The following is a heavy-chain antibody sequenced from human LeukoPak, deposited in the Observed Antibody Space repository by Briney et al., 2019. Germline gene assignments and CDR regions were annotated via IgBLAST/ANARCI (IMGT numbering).Heavy chain of an antibody. Sequence: PGGSLRLSCAASGFTFSSYAMSWVRQAPGKGLEWVSGINWNGGSTGYADSVKGRFTISRDNAKNSLYLQMNSLRAEDTALYHCARSVDFWSGYPGYYYYYYMDVWGKGTTVTVSS. CDR3: ARSVDFWSGYPGYYYYYYMDV. V-gene: IGHV3-20*01. CDR1: GFTFSSYA. D-gene: IGHD3-3*01. J-gene: IGHJ6*03. CDR2: INWNGGST.